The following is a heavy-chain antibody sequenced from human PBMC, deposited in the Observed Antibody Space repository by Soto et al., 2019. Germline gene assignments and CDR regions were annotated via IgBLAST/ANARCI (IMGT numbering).Heavy chain of an antibody. V-gene: IGHV1-69*13. CDR3: ARSVYSSSWHNVPSDY. J-gene: IGHJ4*02. CDR2: IIPIFGTA. Sequence: AASVKVSCKASGGTFSSYAISWVRQAPGQGLEWMGGIIPIFGTANYAQKFQGRVTITADESTSTAYMELSSLRSEDTAVYYCARSVYSSSWHNVPSDYWGQGTLVTVSS. D-gene: IGHD6-13*01. CDR1: GGTFSSYA.